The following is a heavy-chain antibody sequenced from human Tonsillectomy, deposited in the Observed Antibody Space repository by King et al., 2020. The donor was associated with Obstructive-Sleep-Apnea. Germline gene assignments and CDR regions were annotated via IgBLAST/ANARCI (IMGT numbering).Heavy chain of an antibody. CDR1: GFTFSSYS. Sequence: VQLVESGGGLVKPGGSLRLSCAASGFTFSSYSMNWVRQAPGKGLEWVSSISSSSSYIYYADSVKGRFTISRDNAKNSLYLQMNSLRADDTALYFCARGRGGYTSSSDVWGQGTLVTVSS. J-gene: IGHJ4*02. CDR3: ARGRGGYTSSSDV. CDR2: ISSSSSYI. D-gene: IGHD6-6*01. V-gene: IGHV3-21*01.